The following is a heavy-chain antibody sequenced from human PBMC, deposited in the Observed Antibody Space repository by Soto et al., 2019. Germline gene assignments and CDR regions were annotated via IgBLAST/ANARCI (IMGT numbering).Heavy chain of an antibody. CDR2: IIPIFGTA. CDR3: ARVSITIFGVVINPDYYYSGMDV. CDR1: GGTFSSYA. V-gene: IGHV1-69*13. D-gene: IGHD3-3*01. Sequence: SVKVSCKASGGTFSSYAISWVRQAPGQGLEWMGGIIPIFGTANYAQKFQGRVTITADESTSTAYMELSSLRSEDTAVYYCARVSITIFGVVINPDYYYSGMDVWGQGTTVTVSS. J-gene: IGHJ6*02.